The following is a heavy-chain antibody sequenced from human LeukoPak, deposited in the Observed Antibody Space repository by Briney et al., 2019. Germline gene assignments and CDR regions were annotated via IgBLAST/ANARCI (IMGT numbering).Heavy chain of an antibody. CDR3: ARARVNYYGSGSYRWFDP. V-gene: IGHV4-34*01. D-gene: IGHD3-10*01. CDR2: INHSGST. CDR1: GGSFSGYY. Sequence: SETLSLTCAVYGGSFSGYYWSWIRQPPGKGLEWIGEINHSGSTKYNPSLKSRVTISVDTSKNQFSLKLSSVTAADTAVYYCARARVNYYGSGSYRWFDPWGQGTLVTVSS. J-gene: IGHJ5*02.